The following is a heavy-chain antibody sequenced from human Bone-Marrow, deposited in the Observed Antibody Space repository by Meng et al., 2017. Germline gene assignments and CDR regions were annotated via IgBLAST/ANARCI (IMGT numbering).Heavy chain of an antibody. D-gene: IGHD1-26*01. CDR3: ARGQDGMGDWFDP. V-gene: IGHV1-8*01. Sequence: ASVKVSCKASGYTFTSYDINWVRQATGQGLEWMGWMNPNSGNTSYAQKFQGRVTMTRNTSISTAYMELSSLRSENTAVYYCARGQDGMGDWFDPWGQGTLVTVSS. J-gene: IGHJ5*02. CDR2: MNPNSGNT. CDR1: GYTFTSYD.